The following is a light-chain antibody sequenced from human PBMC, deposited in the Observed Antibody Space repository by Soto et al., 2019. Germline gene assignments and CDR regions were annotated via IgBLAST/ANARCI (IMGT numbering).Light chain of an antibody. CDR2: SND. J-gene: IGLJ2*01. Sequence: QSGLTQPPSASGTPGQRVTISCSGSSSNIETNDIYWHQQLPGSAPKLLIYSNDQRPSGVTDRFSASKSGTSASLAISGLRSEDESEYFCATWDDSLSGVVFGGGTKLTV. CDR1: SSNIETND. V-gene: IGLV1-47*02. CDR3: ATWDDSLSGVV.